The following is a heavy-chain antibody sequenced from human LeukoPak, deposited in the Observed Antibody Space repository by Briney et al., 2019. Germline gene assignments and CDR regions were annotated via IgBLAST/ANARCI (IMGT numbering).Heavy chain of an antibody. CDR2: IIPIFGTA. V-gene: IGHV1-69*13. D-gene: IGHD4-17*01. J-gene: IGHJ3*02. CDR3: ARAFHDYGDLVAAFDI. Sequence: ASVKVSCKASGGTFSSYAISWVRQAPGQGLEWMGGIIPIFGTANYAQKFQGRVTITADESTSTAYMELSSLRSEDTAVYYCARAFHDYGDLVAAFDIWGQGTMVTVS. CDR1: GGTFSSYA.